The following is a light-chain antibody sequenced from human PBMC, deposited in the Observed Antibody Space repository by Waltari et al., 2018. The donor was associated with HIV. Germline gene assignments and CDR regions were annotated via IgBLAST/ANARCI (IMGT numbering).Light chain of an antibody. CDR3: NSRDNSASRWV. CDR1: SLTYYF. J-gene: IGLJ3*02. V-gene: IGLV3-19*01. CDR2: GHD. Sequence: SSELTQDPAVSVALGQTVKITCQGDSLTYYFASWYQQKPGQAPVLLFYGHDSRPSGVPDRFAGSNSGNTAFLTILGAQAEDEAVYFCNSRDNSASRWVFGAGTKLTV.